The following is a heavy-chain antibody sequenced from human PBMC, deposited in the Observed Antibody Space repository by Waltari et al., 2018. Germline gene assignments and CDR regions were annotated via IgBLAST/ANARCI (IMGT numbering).Heavy chain of an antibody. CDR1: GGSISSSSYY. V-gene: IGHV4-39*01. CDR2: ISYNGST. D-gene: IGHD3-3*02. J-gene: IGHJ5*02. CDR3: ARFSKSANWIDP. Sequence: QLQLQESGPGLVKPSETLSLTCTVSGGSISSSSYYWGWIRQPPGKGLEWIGSISYNGSTYYNTSLMSRVTISVDTSKNQFSLKLTSVIAAETAVFYCARFSKSANWIDPWGQGTLVTVSS.